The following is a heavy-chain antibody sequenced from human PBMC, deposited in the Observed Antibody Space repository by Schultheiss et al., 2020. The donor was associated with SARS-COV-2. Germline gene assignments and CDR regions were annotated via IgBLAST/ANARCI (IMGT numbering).Heavy chain of an antibody. J-gene: IGHJ4*02. Sequence: GESLKISCKGSGYSFTSYWIGWVRQAPGQGLEWMGWISAYNGNTNYAQKLQGRVTMTTDTSTNTAYMELRSLRSEDTAVYYCARDPTPLYSSGWYYRRDRPGLDYWGQGTLVTVSS. CDR2: ISAYNGNT. D-gene: IGHD6-19*01. CDR1: GYSFTSYW. V-gene: IGHV1-18*04. CDR3: ARDPTPLYSSGWYYRRDRPGLDY.